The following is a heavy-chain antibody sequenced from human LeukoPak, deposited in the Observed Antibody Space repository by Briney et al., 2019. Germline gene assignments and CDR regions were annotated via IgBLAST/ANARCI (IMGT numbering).Heavy chain of an antibody. CDR2: IYTSGST. CDR3: ARDRGVTDTEFDY. Sequence: PSETLSLTCTVSGGSISSGSYYWSWIRQPAGKGLEWIGRIYTSGSTNYNPSLKRRVTISVDTSKNQFSLKLSSVTAADTAVYYCARDRGVTDTEFDYWGQGTLVTVSS. D-gene: IGHD2-21*02. CDR1: GGSISSGSYY. J-gene: IGHJ4*02. V-gene: IGHV4-61*02.